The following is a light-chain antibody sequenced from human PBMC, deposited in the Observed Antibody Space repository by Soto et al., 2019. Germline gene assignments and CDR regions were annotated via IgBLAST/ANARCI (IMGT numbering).Light chain of an antibody. J-gene: IGLJ1*01. CDR1: SSNIGSKT. Sequence: QSVLTQVPSASGTPGQRVTISCSGSSSNIGSKTVNWYQQLPGMAPKLLIFNNHQRPSGVPDRFSGSKSGTSASLAISGLQSEDEADYYCAAWDDSLNACVFGTGTKLTVL. CDR3: AAWDDSLNACV. V-gene: IGLV1-44*01. CDR2: NNH.